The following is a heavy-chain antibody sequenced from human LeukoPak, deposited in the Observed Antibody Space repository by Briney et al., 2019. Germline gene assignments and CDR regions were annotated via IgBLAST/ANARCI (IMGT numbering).Heavy chain of an antibody. J-gene: IGHJ4*02. CDR2: ISGSGGST. V-gene: IGHV3-23*01. Sequence: GGSLRLSCAASGFTFSSYAMTWIRQAPGKGLEWVSSISGSGGSTYYADSVKGRFTISRDNSRNMLFLQMNSLRADDTAVYRCAKDLVVGALDYWGQGTLVTVSS. CDR1: GFTFSSYA. D-gene: IGHD1-26*01. CDR3: AKDLVVGALDY.